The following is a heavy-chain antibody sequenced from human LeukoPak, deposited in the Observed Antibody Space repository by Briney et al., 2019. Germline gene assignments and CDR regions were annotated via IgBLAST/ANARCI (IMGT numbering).Heavy chain of an antibody. J-gene: IGHJ1*01. CDR2: INLSGGGT. D-gene: IGHD2-15*01. CDR1: GYTFTGYY. V-gene: IGHV1-46*01. CDR3: AREGYCGGGTCHSGAHFQH. Sequence: SVKVSCKASGYTFTGYYMHWVRQAPGQGLEWMGIINLSGGGTTYAQNFQGRVTMTRDMSTNTVYMELSSLRSADTAVYYCAREGYCGGGTCHSGAHFQHWGQGTLVTVSS.